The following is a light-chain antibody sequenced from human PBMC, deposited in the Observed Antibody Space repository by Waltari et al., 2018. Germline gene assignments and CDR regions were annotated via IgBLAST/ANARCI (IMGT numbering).Light chain of an antibody. CDR1: SSDVGGYSL. V-gene: IGLV2-23*01. CDR3: CSYAGYSTYV. J-gene: IGLJ1*01. Sequence: QSALTQPASVSGSPGQSIPISCPRTSSDVGGYSLVPWYQQHPGKAPKLILYEDRKRPSGVSDRFSGSTSGNTASLTISGLQAEDEADYFCCSYAGYSTYVFGTGTKVTVL. CDR2: EDR.